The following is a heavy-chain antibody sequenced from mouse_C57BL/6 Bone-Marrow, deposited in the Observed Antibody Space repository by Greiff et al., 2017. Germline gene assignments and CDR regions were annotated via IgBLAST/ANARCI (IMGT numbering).Heavy chain of an antibody. D-gene: IGHD2-4*01. CDR3: TSPGWDYEDAKDD. V-gene: IGHV5-9-1*02. CDR2: ISSGGDYI. CDR1: GFTFSSYA. J-gene: IGHJ4*01. Sequence: EVKLVESGEGLVKPGGSLKLSCAASGFTFSSYAMSWVRQTPEKRLEWVAYISSGGDYIYYADTVQGRFTFSRDNAWNTLYLQMSSLKSEDTAMFYCTSPGWDYEDAKDDWGQGTSVTVSS.